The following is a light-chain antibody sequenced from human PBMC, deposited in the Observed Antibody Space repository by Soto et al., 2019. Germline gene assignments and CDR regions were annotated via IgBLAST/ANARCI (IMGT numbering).Light chain of an antibody. V-gene: IGKV3-20*01. CDR2: GAS. J-gene: IGKJ4*01. CDR3: QQYGSSPLT. Sequence: EIVLTQSPGTLSLSPGERATLSCRASQSVSSSYLAWYQQKPGQAPRLLIYGASSRATGIPDRFSGSGSGTDFNLTISRLEPEGFAVYYCQQYGSSPLTFGGGTKVEIK. CDR1: QSVSSSY.